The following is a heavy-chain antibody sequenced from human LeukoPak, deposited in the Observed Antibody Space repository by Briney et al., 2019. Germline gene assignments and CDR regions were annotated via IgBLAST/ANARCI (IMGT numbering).Heavy chain of an antibody. V-gene: IGHV3-23*01. CDR3: AKDLSDNYNLFDY. J-gene: IGHJ4*02. D-gene: IGHD1-1*01. CDR2: ISGPGYTT. CDR1: GFTFRTYA. Sequence: SGGSLRLSCAASGFTFRTYAMSWVRQAPGKGLEWVSAISGPGYTTYYADSVKGRLTISRDNSNNMLYLQLGSLRAEDTAVYYCAKDLSDNYNLFDYWGQGTLVTVSS.